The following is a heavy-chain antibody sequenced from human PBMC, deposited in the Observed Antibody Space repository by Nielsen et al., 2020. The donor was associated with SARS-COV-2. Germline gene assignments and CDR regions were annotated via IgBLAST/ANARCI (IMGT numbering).Heavy chain of an antibody. J-gene: IGHJ4*02. Sequence: GESLKISCAASGFTFSTYSMNWVRQAPGKGLEWVSSINGGSSYIYYADSVKGRFTISRDNARNSVYLQMNGLRAEDTAVYYCAYDPSRYCGGDCYSYWGQGTLVTVSS. CDR3: AYDPSRYCGGDCYSY. CDR2: INGGSSYI. CDR1: GFTFSTYS. D-gene: IGHD2-21*02. V-gene: IGHV3-21*01.